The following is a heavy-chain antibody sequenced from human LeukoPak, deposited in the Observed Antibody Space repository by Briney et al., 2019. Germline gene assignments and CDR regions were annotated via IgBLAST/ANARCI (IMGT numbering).Heavy chain of an antibody. CDR2: INPNSGGT. CDR3: ARVSRPTPVYYYYGMDV. Sequence: GASVKVSCKASGYTFTGYYMHWVRQAPGQGLEWMGWINPNSGGTNYAQKFQGRVTMTRDTSISTAYMELSSLRSEDTAVYYCARVSRPTPVYYYYGMDVWGQGTTVTVSS. J-gene: IGHJ6*02. CDR1: GYTFTGYY. V-gene: IGHV1-2*02.